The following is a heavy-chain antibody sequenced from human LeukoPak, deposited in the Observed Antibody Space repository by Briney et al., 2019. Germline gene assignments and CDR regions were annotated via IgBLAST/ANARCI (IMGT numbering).Heavy chain of an antibody. CDR3: ARETIAAAGKGFDP. CDR2: ISSSSSYI. V-gene: IGHV3-21*01. J-gene: IGHJ5*02. D-gene: IGHD6-13*01. CDR1: GFTFDDYT. Sequence: RAGGSLRLSCAASGFTFDDYTMHWVRQAPGKGLEWVSSISSSSSYIYYADSVKGRFTISRDNAKKSLYLQMNSLRAEDTAVYYCARETIAAAGKGFDPWGQGTLVTVSS.